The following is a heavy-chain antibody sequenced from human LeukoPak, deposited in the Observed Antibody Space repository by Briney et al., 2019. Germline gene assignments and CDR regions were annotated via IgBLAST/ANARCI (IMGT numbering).Heavy chain of an antibody. V-gene: IGHV4-61*02. CDR1: GGSITSGGYY. Sequence: SETLSLTCTVSGGSITSGGYYWSWIRQPAGKGLEWIGRIYTSGSTNYNPSLKSRVTMSVDTSKNQFSLKLSSVTAADTAVYYCARGPAAGNDYWGQGTLVTVSS. D-gene: IGHD6-13*01. CDR3: ARGPAAGNDY. J-gene: IGHJ4*02. CDR2: IYTSGST.